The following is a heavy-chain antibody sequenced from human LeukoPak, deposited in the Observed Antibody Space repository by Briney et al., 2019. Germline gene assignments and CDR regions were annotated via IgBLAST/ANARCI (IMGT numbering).Heavy chain of an antibody. D-gene: IGHD3-22*01. V-gene: IGHV3-30-3*01. Sequence: PGRSLRLSCAASGFTFSSYAIHWVRQAPGKGLEWVAIISYGGSNKYYADSVKGRFTISRDNSKNTLYLQMNSLRAEDTAVYYCATSYDSIGYPFDYWGQGSLVTASS. CDR1: GFTFSSYA. J-gene: IGHJ4*02. CDR3: ATSYDSIGYPFDY. CDR2: ISYGGSNK.